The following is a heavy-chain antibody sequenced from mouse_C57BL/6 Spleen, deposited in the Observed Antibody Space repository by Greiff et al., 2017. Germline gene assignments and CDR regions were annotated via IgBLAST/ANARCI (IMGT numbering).Heavy chain of an antibody. CDR2: IDPDDGET. CDR1: GFNIKDYY. Sequence: LMESGAELVKPGASVKLSCTASGFNIKDYYMHWVKQRTEPCLEWIGRIDPDDGETKYAPKFQGKATIKADTSSNTSYLQLSSLTSEVTAVYYCAREGDYAMDYWGQGTSVTVSS. V-gene: IGHV14-2*01. CDR3: AREGDYAMDY. J-gene: IGHJ4*01.